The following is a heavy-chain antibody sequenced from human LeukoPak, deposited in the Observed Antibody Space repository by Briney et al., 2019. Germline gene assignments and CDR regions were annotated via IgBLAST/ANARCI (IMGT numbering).Heavy chain of an antibody. CDR2: INPNSGGT. J-gene: IGHJ6*02. CDR1: GYTFTGYY. Sequence: ASVKVSCKASGYTFTGYYMHWVRQAPGQGLEWMGWINPNSGGTNYAQKFQGRVTMTRDTSISTAYMELSRLRSDDTAVYYCARGRHVVVVAATSPGTGMDVWGQGTTVTVSS. D-gene: IGHD2-15*01. V-gene: IGHV1-2*02. CDR3: ARGRHVVVVAATSPGTGMDV.